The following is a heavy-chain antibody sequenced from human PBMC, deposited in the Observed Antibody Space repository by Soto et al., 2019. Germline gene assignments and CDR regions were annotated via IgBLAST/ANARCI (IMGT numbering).Heavy chain of an antibody. CDR2: IDSAGDA. D-gene: IGHD3-10*01. CDR1: GFTFSSHD. V-gene: IGHV3-13*01. CDR3: ARGGSLGVSWNWFDT. Sequence: EVQLVESGGGLVQPGGSLRLSCAASGFTFSSHDMHWVRQVTGKGLEWVSGIDSAGDAKYPASVKGRFTISREHAKNSLHLQMNSLRAGDTAVYYCARGGSLGVSWNWFDTWGQGTLVTVSS. J-gene: IGHJ5*02.